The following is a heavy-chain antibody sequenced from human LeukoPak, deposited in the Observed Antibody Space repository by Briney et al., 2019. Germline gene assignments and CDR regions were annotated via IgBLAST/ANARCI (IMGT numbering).Heavy chain of an antibody. V-gene: IGHV4-39*07. CDR1: GGSISSSSYY. CDR3: ARDSGGSGYLWFDP. J-gene: IGHJ5*02. CDR2: IYYSGST. Sequence: ETLSLTCTVSGGSISSSSYYWGWIRQPPGKGLEWIGSIYYSGSTNYNPSLKSRVSISVDASKNQFSLRLNSVTAAGTAVYYCARDSGGSGYLWFDPWGQGTLVTVSS. D-gene: IGHD3-3*01.